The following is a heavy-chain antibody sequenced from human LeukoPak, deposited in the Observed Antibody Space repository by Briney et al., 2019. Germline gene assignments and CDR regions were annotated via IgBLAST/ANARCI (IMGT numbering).Heavy chain of an antibody. V-gene: IGHV4-34*01. CDR2: INHSGST. Sequence: PSETMSLTCAVYGGSFSGYYWSWIRQPPGKGLEWIGEINHSGSTNYNPSLKSRVTVSVDTSKNQFSLKLSSVTAVDTAVYYCARVDYGDLVVVPYYYGMDVWGQGTTVTVSS. D-gene: IGHD4-17*01. CDR3: ARVDYGDLVVVPYYYGMDV. CDR1: GGSFSGYY. J-gene: IGHJ6*02.